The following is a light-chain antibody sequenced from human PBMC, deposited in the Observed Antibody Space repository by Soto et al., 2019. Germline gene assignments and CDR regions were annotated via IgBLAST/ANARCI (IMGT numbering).Light chain of an antibody. CDR3: QQYQSYST. CDR1: QSINSW. Sequence: DIQMAQSPSTLSASVGDRVTITCRASQSINSWLAWYQQKPGKAPKLLIYKASSLESGVPSRFSGSGSGTEFTLTISSLQPDEFATYYCQQYQSYSTFGQGTKVEIK. J-gene: IGKJ1*01. CDR2: KAS. V-gene: IGKV1-5*03.